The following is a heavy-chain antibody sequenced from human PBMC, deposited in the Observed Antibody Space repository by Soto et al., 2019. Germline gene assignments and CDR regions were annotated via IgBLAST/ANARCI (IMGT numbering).Heavy chain of an antibody. CDR2: INPNSGGT. D-gene: IGHD3-22*01. V-gene: IGHV1-2*02. Sequence: ASVEVSCKASGYTFTGYYMHWVRQAPGQGLEWMGWINPNSGGTNYAQKFQGRVTMTRDTSISTAYMELSRLRSDDTALYYCAITYYYDSSGYPFDPWGQGTLVTVSS. J-gene: IGHJ5*02. CDR3: AITYYYDSSGYPFDP. CDR1: GYTFTGYY.